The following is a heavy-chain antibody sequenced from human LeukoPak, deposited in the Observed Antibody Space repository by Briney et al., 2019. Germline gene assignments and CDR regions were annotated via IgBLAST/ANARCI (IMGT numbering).Heavy chain of an antibody. Sequence: GESLKISCKGSGYMFTHYWIAWVRQMPGKGLEWMGIIYPADSDTRYSPSFQGQVTISADKSISTAYLQWSSLKASDTAMYYCARGDTTMVHGYFDYWGQGTLVTVSS. J-gene: IGHJ4*02. CDR1: GYMFTHYW. D-gene: IGHD5-18*01. CDR3: ARGDTTMVHGYFDY. V-gene: IGHV5-51*01. CDR2: IYPADSDT.